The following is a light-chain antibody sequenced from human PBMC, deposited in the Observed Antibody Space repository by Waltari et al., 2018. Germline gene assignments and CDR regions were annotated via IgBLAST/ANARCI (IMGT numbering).Light chain of an antibody. V-gene: IGLV2-23*01. J-gene: IGLJ3*02. CDR3: CSYAGSSTLV. CDR2: EDT. Sequence: QSALTQSASVSGSPGQSISISCTGTSSDVGSYNLVSWYQQHPDKAPKLMIYEDTKRPSGVSNRFSGSKSGTTASLTISGLQAEDEADYYCCSYAGSSTLVFGGGTKLTVL. CDR1: SSDVGSYNL.